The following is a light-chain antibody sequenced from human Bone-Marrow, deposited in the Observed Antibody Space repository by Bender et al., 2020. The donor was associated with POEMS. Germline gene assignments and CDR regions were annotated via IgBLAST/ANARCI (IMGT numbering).Light chain of an antibody. J-gene: IGLJ1*01. V-gene: IGLV2-8*01. CDR2: EVS. CDR1: SSDIGGSNY. Sequence: QSALTQPPSASGSPGQSVTISCTGTSSDIGGSNYVSWYQQHPGKVPKVIIYEVSKRPSGVPDRFSGSKSGSTASLTVSGLQPEDEADYYCSSYATSDKYLFGTGTKVTVL. CDR3: SSYATSDKYL.